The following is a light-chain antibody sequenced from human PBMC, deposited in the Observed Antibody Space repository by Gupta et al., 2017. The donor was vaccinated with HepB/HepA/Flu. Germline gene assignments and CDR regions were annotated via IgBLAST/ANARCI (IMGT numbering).Light chain of an antibody. CDR2: DAS. CDR3: QQYDNLPRT. Sequence: DIQMTQSPSSLSASVGDRVTITCQASQDISNYLNWYQQKPGKAPKLLIYDASNLETGVPSRFSGSGSGTDFTFTISSLQPEDIATYYCQQYDNLPRTFVQWTKVEIK. V-gene: IGKV1-33*01. J-gene: IGKJ1*01. CDR1: QDISNY.